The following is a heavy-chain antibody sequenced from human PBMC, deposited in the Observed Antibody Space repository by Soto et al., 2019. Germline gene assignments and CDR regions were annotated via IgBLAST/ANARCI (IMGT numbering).Heavy chain of an antibody. CDR1: GGTFSSYA. Sequence: GASVKVSCKAPGGTFSSYAISWVRQAPGQGLEWMGGIIPIFGTANYAQKFQGRVTITADESTSTAYMELSSLKSEDTAVYYCSRGGIFGVVIISNYYYGMDVWGQGTTVTVSS. D-gene: IGHD3-3*01. V-gene: IGHV1-69*13. CDR3: SRGGIFGVVIISNYYYGMDV. CDR2: IIPIFGTA. J-gene: IGHJ6*02.